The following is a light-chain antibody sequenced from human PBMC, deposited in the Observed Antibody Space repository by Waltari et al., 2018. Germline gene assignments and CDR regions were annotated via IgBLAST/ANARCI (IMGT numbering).Light chain of an antibody. Sequence: QSALTQPPSASGSPGQTVLIPCPGTSSDIGAYKYVSWYQQLPGRAPALIIYEVDRRPPGVPDRFSGSKSGNTASLTVAGLQTEDEGDYYCSSYAGSNKLIFGGVTKLTVL. V-gene: IGLV2-8*01. J-gene: IGLJ2*01. CDR3: SSYAGSNKLI. CDR2: EVD. CDR1: SSDIGAYKY.